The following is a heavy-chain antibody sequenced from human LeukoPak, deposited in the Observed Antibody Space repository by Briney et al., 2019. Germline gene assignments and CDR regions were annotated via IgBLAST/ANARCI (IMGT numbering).Heavy chain of an antibody. CDR1: GGSISSYY. CDR3: ARREMATTSFDY. J-gene: IGHJ4*02. D-gene: IGHD5-24*01. V-gene: IGHV4-59*01. CDR2: IYYSGST. Sequence: PSETLSLTCTVSGGSISSYYWSWIRQPPGKGLEWIGYIYYSGSTNYNPSLKSRVTISVDTSKNQFSLKLSSVTAVDTAVYYCARREMATTSFDYWGQGTLVTVSS.